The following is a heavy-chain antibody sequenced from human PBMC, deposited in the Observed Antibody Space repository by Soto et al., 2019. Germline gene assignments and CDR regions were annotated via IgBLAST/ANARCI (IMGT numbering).Heavy chain of an antibody. CDR1: GFTFSSYG. V-gene: IGHV3-33*01. Sequence: QVQLVESGGGVVQPGRSLRLSCAASGFTFSSYGMHWVRQAPGKGLEWVAVIWYDGSNKYYADSVKGRFTISRDNSKNTLYLLMNSLRAEDTAVYYCARQGQLSHYYYYGMDVWGQGTTVTVSS. D-gene: IGHD1-1*01. CDR3: ARQGQLSHYYYYGMDV. CDR2: IWYDGSNK. J-gene: IGHJ6*02.